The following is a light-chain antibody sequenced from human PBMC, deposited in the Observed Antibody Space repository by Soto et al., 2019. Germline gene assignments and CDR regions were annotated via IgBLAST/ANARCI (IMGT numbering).Light chain of an antibody. CDR1: QSVSSY. J-gene: IGKJ1*01. CDR3: HEYNTWPWT. V-gene: IGKV3-11*01. CDR2: GAS. Sequence: EIVLTQSPATLSLCPGERATLSCRASQSVSSYLAWYQQKPGQAPRLLIYGASTRATGIPARFSGSGSGTDFTLTISSLESEDFAVYFCHEYNTWPWTFGQGTKVDI.